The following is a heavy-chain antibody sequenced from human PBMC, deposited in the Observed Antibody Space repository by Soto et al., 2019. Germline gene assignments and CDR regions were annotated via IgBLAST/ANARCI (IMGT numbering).Heavy chain of an antibody. CDR1: GGSFSGYY. V-gene: IGHV4-34*01. CDR3: ARGRSFKLPNPYYYYYMDV. J-gene: IGHJ6*03. Sequence: SETLSLTCAVYGGSFSGYYWSWIRQPPGKGLEWIGEINHSGSTNYNPSLKSRVTISVDTSKNQFSLKLSSVTAADTAVYYCARGRSFKLPNPYYYYYMDVWGKGTTVTVSS. D-gene: IGHD1-26*01. CDR2: INHSGST.